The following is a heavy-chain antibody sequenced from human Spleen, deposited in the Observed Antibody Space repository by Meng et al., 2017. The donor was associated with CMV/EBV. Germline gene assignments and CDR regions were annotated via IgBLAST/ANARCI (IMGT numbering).Heavy chain of an antibody. CDR3: AKSAAGRSGFEDY. CDR1: RFHFTSYG. J-gene: IGHJ4*02. Sequence: GESLKISCRASRFHFTSYGMHWARQAPGKGLEWVAFIRYDGSNDQYADSVKGRFTISRDNSKNTVYLQMNSLRAKDTAVYYCAKSAAGRSGFEDYWGQGTAVTVSS. D-gene: IGHD6-19*01. CDR2: IRYDGSND. V-gene: IGHV3-30*02.